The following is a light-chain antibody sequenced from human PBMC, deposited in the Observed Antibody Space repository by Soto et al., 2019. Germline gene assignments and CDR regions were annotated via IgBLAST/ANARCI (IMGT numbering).Light chain of an antibody. CDR1: QSVNSSK. Sequence: EIVLTQSPGTLSLSPGERAIVSCRASQSVNSSKLAWYQQKPGQAPRLLIYGASSRASGIPDRFSGSGSGTDFTLTISRLEPEDFAVYYCQQYVSSPPITFGQGTRLEIK. V-gene: IGKV3-20*01. CDR2: GAS. J-gene: IGKJ5*01. CDR3: QQYVSSPPIT.